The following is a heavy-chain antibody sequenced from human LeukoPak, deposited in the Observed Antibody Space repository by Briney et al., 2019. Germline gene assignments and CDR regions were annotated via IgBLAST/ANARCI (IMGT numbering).Heavy chain of an antibody. CDR3: ARDPGLDAFDI. D-gene: IGHD3-10*01. V-gene: IGHV4-4*09. Sequence: PSETLSLTCSVSGGSISSYYGSWIRPPPGKGLEWIGYIYTSGSTKYTPSLKSQVPISVDTSKNQFSLKLSAVTAADTAVYYCARDPGLDAFDIWGQGTMVTVSS. CDR2: IYTSGST. J-gene: IGHJ3*02. CDR1: GGSISSYY.